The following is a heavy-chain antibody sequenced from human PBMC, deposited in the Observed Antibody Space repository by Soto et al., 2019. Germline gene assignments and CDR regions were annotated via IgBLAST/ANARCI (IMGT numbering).Heavy chain of an antibody. V-gene: IGHV4-39*01. CDR3: ARRGSGHTFDY. CDR2: IYEGGTT. D-gene: IGHD3-10*01. J-gene: IGHJ4*02. CDR1: GASISRTGFH. Sequence: QLQLQESGPGLVKPSETLSLTCAVSGASISRTGFHWGWIRQPPGQGLEWIGSIYEGGTTFYNSSLKGPGNISAGTSKNHFSPKPNSVTAADTAVYFWARRGSGHTFDYWGQGTLVTVSS.